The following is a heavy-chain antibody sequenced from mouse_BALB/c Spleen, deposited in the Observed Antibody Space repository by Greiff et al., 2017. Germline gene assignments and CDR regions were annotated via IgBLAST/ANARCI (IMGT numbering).Heavy chain of an antibody. J-gene: IGHJ2*01. CDR2: ISSGGSYT. V-gene: IGHV5-9-3*01. CDR1: GFTFSSYA. D-gene: IGHD2-3*01. CDR3: ARHNDFDY. Sequence: EVQRVESGGGLVKPGGSLKLSCAASGFTFSSYAMSWVRQTPEKRLEWVATISSGGSYTYYPDSVKGRFTISRDNAKNTLYLQMSSLRSEDTAMYYCARHNDFDYWGQGTTLTVSS.